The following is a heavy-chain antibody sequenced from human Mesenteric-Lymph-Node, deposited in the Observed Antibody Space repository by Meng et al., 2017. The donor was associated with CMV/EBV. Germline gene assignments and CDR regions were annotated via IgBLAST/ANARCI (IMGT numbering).Heavy chain of an antibody. V-gene: IGHV3-30*02. D-gene: IGHD3-3*01. Sequence: GESLKISCAASGFTFSSYGMHWVRQAPGKGLEWVAFMRHDGSNKYYADSVKGRFTISRDNSRTTLYLQMNSLRAEDTAVYYCAKDGFLGWLLPYYFDWWGQGTLVTVS. CDR3: AKDGFLGWLLPYYFDW. CDR1: GFTFSSYG. CDR2: MRHDGSNK. J-gene: IGHJ4*02.